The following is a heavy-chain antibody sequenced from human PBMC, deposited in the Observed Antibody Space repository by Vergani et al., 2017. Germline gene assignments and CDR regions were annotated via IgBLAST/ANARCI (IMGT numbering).Heavy chain of an antibody. J-gene: IGHJ4*03. CDR1: GYTFTDSQ. Sequence: AQLASSGPEMRKPGASVKVSCRASGYTFTDSQIHWFRQAPGQGPEWMGWIKPQSGGRNAAAKFQGRVTLTRDTASRSVYLDLSRLTSHDTAVYFCARYMMDLNGVFDLGGRGTLVTVSS. V-gene: IGHV1-2*02. CDR3: ARYMMDLNGVFDL. CDR2: IKPQSGGR. D-gene: IGHD2-8*01.